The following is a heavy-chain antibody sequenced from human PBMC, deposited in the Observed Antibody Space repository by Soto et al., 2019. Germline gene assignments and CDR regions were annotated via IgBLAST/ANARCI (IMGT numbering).Heavy chain of an antibody. D-gene: IGHD3-10*01. J-gene: IGHJ4*02. Sequence: SETLSLTCTVSGGSISSGDYYWSWIRQPPGKGLEWIGYVYYSGSTYYNPSLKSRVTISVDTSKNQFSLKLSSVTAADTAVYYCARVKDATMVRGAPMPRPYFDYWGQGTLVTVSS. CDR3: ARVKDATMVRGAPMPRPYFDY. CDR1: GGSISSGDYY. CDR2: VYYSGST. V-gene: IGHV4-30-4*01.